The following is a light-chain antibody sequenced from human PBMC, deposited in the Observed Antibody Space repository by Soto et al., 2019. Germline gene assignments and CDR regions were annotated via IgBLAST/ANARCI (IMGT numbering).Light chain of an antibody. Sequence: AIRMTQSPSSFSASTGDRVTITCRASQGISSYFAWYQQKPGKAPKLLVDAASTLQYGVPARFSGSGSGTDFTLTLSCLQSEDFATYCCQQYYTYPQTFGQGTKLEIK. V-gene: IGKV1-8*01. J-gene: IGKJ2*01. CDR2: AAS. CDR1: QGISSY. CDR3: QQYYTYPQT.